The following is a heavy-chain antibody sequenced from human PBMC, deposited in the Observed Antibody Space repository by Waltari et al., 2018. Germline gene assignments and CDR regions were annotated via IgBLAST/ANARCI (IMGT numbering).Heavy chain of an antibody. CDR1: GGSISRGRYY. V-gene: IGHV4-61*02. CDR2: IYTSGST. CDR3: ARGVKQQLGIDY. Sequence: VQLQESGPGLVKPSQTLSLTCTVSGGSISRGRYYWSWIRQPAGKGLEWIGRIYTSGSTNYNPTLKSRVTISVDTSKNQFSLKRSSVTAADTAVYYGARGVKQQLGIDYWGQGTLVTVSS. J-gene: IGHJ4*02. D-gene: IGHD6-13*01.